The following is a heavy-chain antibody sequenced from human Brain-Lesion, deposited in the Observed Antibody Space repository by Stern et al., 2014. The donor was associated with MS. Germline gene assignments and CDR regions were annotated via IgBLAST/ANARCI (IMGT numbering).Heavy chain of an antibody. Sequence: EVQLVESGGVVVQPGGSLRLSCAASGFTFDDYAMYWVRQAPGKGLEWVSLITWDGGSTSYTDSVKGRFSISRDNRKSFLYLQMNSLRPEDTALYYCAGGLGFWGRGTLVTVSS. CDR3: AGGLGF. V-gene: IGHV3-43D*03. CDR1: GFTFDDYA. D-gene: IGHD2-21*01. CDR2: ITWDGGST. J-gene: IGHJ4*02.